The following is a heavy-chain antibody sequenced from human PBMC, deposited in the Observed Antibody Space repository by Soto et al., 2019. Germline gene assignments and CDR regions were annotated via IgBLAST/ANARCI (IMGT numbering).Heavy chain of an antibody. V-gene: IGHV1-18*04. Sequence: ASVKVSCKASGYTFTSYGISWVRQAPGQGLEWMGWISAYNGNTNYAQKLQGRVTMTTDTSTSTAYMELRSLRSDDTAVYYCARSAQGYCTNGVCYREYYYYYGMDVRGQGTTVTVSS. D-gene: IGHD2-8*01. CDR2: ISAYNGNT. J-gene: IGHJ6*02. CDR3: ARSAQGYCTNGVCYREYYYYYGMDV. CDR1: GYTFTSYG.